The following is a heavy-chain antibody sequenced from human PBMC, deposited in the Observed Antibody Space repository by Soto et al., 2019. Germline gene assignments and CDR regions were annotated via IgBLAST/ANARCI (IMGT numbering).Heavy chain of an antibody. CDR2: ISSSSSTI. D-gene: IGHD3-10*01. V-gene: IGHV3-48*02. CDR3: ARDRDELWFGELRMDV. Sequence: GGSLRLSCAASGFTFSSYGMNWVRQAPGKGLEWVSYISSSSSTIYYADSVKGRFTISRDNAKNSLYLQMNSLRDEDTAVYYCARDRDELWFGELRMDVWGQGTTVTVSS. J-gene: IGHJ6*02. CDR1: GFTFSSYG.